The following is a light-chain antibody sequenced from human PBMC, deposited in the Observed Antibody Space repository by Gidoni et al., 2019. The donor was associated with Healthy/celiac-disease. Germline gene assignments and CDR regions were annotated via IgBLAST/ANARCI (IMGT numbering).Light chain of an antibody. J-gene: IGKJ2*01. CDR3: QQSYSTPYT. CDR1: QRISSY. Sequence: DLQYTQSPSSLSASVGDRVTITCRASQRISSYLNWYQQKPGKAPKLLICAASSLQSGVPSRFSGSGSGTDFTLTISSLQPEDFATYYCQQSYSTPYTFGQXTKLEIK. V-gene: IGKV1-39*01. CDR2: AAS.